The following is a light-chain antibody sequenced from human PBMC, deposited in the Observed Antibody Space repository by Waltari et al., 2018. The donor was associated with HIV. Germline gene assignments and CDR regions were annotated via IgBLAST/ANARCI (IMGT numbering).Light chain of an antibody. V-gene: IGKV3-11*01. CDR3: QQRSNWPPLFT. J-gene: IGKJ3*01. Sequence: DIVLTQSPATLSLSPGDRATLSCRASQSVSSYLAWYQQKPGQAPRLLIYDASNRATGIPARFSGSGSGTDFTLTISSLEPEDFAVYYCQQRSNWPPLFTFGPGTKVDIK. CDR1: QSVSSY. CDR2: DAS.